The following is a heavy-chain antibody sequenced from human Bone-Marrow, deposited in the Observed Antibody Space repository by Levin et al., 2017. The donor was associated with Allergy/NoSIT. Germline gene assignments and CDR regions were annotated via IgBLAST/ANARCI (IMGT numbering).Heavy chain of an antibody. D-gene: IGHD5-18*01. CDR3: ATTPLGVDTAMEENWYFDL. Sequence: KASETLSLTCTVSGGSISSSSYYWGWIRQPPGKGLEWIGSIYYSGSTYYNPSLKSRVTISVDTSKNQFSLKLSSVTAADTAVYYCATTPLGVDTAMEENWYFDLWGRGTLVTVSS. J-gene: IGHJ2*01. CDR1: GGSISSSSYY. CDR2: IYYSGST. V-gene: IGHV4-39*01.